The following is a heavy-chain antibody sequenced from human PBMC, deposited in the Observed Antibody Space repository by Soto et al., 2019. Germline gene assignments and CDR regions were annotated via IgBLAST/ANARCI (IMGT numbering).Heavy chain of an antibody. CDR2: IHLAGST. Sequence: SETLSLTCAVYGGSFSGYYWSWIRQPPGKGLEWIGEIHLAGSTKYNPSLKGRVTMSLETSKNQFSLKLTSVTAADTAGYYCARRVVPAALGLWGRGTLVTVSS. CDR3: ARRVVPAALGL. CDR1: GGSFSGYY. V-gene: IGHV4-34*01. D-gene: IGHD2-2*01. J-gene: IGHJ2*01.